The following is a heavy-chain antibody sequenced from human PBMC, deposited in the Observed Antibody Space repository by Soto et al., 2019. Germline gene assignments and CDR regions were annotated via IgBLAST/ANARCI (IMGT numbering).Heavy chain of an antibody. Sequence: GASVKVSCKASGGTFSSYAISWVRQPPGQGLEWMGGIIPIFGTANYAQKFQGRVTITADESTSTAYMELSSLRSEDTAVYYCARGIKWELLPFDYWGQGTLVTVSS. J-gene: IGHJ4*02. CDR1: GGTFSSYA. CDR3: ARGIKWELLPFDY. V-gene: IGHV1-69*13. D-gene: IGHD1-26*01. CDR2: IIPIFGTA.